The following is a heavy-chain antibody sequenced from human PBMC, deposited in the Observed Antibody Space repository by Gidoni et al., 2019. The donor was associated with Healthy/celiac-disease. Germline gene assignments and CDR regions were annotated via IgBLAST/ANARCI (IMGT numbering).Heavy chain of an antibody. D-gene: IGHD1-26*01. Sequence: QIQLIQSGHEVKKTVASVTVSCKVSGYTLTELSMHCVRLATGKGLEWMGGFEPEDGETIYAQKFQGSVTMTEDTSTDTAYMELSSLRSEDTAVYYCATTPTWGATTDYWGQGTLVTVSS. J-gene: IGHJ4*02. CDR3: ATTPTWGATTDY. CDR1: GYTLTELS. V-gene: IGHV1-24*01. CDR2: FEPEDGET.